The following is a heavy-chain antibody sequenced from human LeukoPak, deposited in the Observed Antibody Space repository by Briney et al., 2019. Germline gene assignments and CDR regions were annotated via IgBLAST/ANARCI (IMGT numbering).Heavy chain of an antibody. V-gene: IGHV4-39*01. CDR1: GGSLSSSSYY. CDR3: ARHGAMIGVDWYFDL. D-gene: IGHD3-22*01. Sequence: SETLSLTCTVSGGSLSSSSYYWGWIRQPPGKGMEWLGSNYYSGSTYYNPSLKSRATISVDTSKNQFSLKLSSVTAADTALYYCARHGAMIGVDWYFDLWGRGTLVTVSS. J-gene: IGHJ2*01. CDR2: NYYSGST.